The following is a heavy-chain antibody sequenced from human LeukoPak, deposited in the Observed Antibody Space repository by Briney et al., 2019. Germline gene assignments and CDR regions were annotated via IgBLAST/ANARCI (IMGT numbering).Heavy chain of an antibody. CDR1: GGSISGSSYY. J-gene: IGHJ6*02. CDR3: AKDRGAPDFYYYYYGMDV. CDR2: INGDGRST. Sequence: ETLSLTCTVSGGSISGSSYYWGWVRQVPGKGLEWVSRINGDGRSTSYADSVKGRFTITRDNAKYTLFLQMNNLGAEDTAVYYCAKDRGAPDFYYYYYGMDVWGQGTTVTVSS. D-gene: IGHD1-14*01. V-gene: IGHV3-74*01.